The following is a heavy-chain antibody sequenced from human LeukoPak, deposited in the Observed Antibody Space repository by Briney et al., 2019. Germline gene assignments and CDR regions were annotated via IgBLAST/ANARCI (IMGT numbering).Heavy chain of an antibody. V-gene: IGHV3-33*01. CDR3: ARDGINYYDSSGYFDY. CDR2: IWYDGSNK. CDR1: GFTFSSYG. J-gene: IGHJ4*02. D-gene: IGHD3-22*01. Sequence: GRSLRLSCAASGFTFSSYGMHWVRQAPGKGLEWVAVIWYDGSNKYYADSVKGRFTISRDNSKNTLYLQMNSLRAEDTAVSYCARDGINYYDSSGYFDYWGQGTLVTVSS.